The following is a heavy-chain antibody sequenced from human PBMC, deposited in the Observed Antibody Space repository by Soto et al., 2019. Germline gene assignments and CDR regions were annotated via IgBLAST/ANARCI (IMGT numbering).Heavy chain of an antibody. J-gene: IGHJ4*02. V-gene: IGHV3-15*01. CDR1: GFTFRNYA. Sequence: PGGSLRLSCAAAGFTFRNYAMNWVRQAPGKGLEWVGRIKSKTDGGTTDYAAPVKGRFTISRDDSKNTLYLQMNSLKTEDTAVYYCTTVKYYYDRPRGPYSAFDYWGQGTLVTVSS. CDR3: TTVKYYYDRPRGPYSAFDY. D-gene: IGHD3-22*01. CDR2: IKSKTDGGTT.